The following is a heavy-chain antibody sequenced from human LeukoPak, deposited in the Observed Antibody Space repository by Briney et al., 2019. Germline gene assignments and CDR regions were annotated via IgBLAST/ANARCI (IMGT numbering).Heavy chain of an antibody. J-gene: IGHJ4*02. V-gene: IGHV3-48*01. D-gene: IGHD5-12*01. Sequence: PGGSLRLSCAASGFTFSSYSMNWVRQAPGKGLEWVSYISSSSSTIYYADSGKGRFTISRDNAKNSLYLQMNSLRAEDTAVYYCARGGYSGYPNPYRPAPFDYWGQGTLVTVSS. CDR3: ARGGYSGYPNPYRPAPFDY. CDR2: ISSSSSTI. CDR1: GFTFSSYS.